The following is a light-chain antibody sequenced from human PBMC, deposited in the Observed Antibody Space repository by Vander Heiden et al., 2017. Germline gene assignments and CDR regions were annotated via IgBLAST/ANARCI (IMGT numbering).Light chain of an antibody. J-gene: IGLJ2*01. CDR2: GNS. V-gene: IGLV1-40*01. CDR1: STNIGAGYD. Sequence: QSVLTQPRSVSGAPGQTVTISCTGSSTNIGAGYDVHWYQQLPGTAPKLLIYGNSNRPSGVPDRFSGSKSGTSASLAITGLQAEDEADYYCQSYDSSLSGSVFGGGTKLTVL. CDR3: QSYDSSLSGSV.